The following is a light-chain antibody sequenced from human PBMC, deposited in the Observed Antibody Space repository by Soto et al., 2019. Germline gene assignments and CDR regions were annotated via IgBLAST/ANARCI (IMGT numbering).Light chain of an antibody. CDR2: AAS. CDR3: QQYYSYPRT. J-gene: IGKJ1*01. Sequence: AIXMTQSPSSFXACTGDRVTIXCRASQGSSSYLVWSQQTPGQARKPLIDAASTLQRGGPSRFSGSGSGTDFTRTISCLQSEDFATYYRQQYYSYPRTFGQGTKVDI. CDR1: QGSSSY. V-gene: IGKV1-8*01.